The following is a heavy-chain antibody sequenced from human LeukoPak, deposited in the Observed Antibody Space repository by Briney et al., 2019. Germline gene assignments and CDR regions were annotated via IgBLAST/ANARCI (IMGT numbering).Heavy chain of an antibody. J-gene: IGHJ5*02. CDR1: GGSISSSSYY. CDR2: IYYSGSA. V-gene: IGHV4-39*07. CDR3: ARCRYRANWFDP. D-gene: IGHD2-2*02. Sequence: PSETLSLTCTVSGGSISSSSYYWGWIRQPPGKGLEWIGSIYYSGSAYYNPSLKSRVTISVDTSKNQFSLKLSSVTAADTAVYYCARCRYRANWFDPWGQGTLVTVSS.